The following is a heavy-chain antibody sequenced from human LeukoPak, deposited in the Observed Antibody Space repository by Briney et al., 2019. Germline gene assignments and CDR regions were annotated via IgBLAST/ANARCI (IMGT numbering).Heavy chain of an antibody. CDR1: GGSISSYY. Sequence: PSETLSLTCTVSGGSISSYYWSWIRQPPGKGLEWVGYIYYSGNTNYNPSLKSRVTISVDTSKNQFSLKLSSVTAADTAVYYCARDRAAAGNWFDPWGQGTLVTVSS. CDR3: ARDRAAAGNWFDP. V-gene: IGHV4-59*12. D-gene: IGHD6-13*01. J-gene: IGHJ5*02. CDR2: IYYSGNT.